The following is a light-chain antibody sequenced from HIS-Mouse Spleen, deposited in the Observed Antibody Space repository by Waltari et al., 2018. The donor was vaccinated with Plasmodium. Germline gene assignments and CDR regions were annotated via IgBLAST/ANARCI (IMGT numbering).Light chain of an antibody. CDR1: ALPKQY. CDR3: QSADSSGTYRV. J-gene: IGLJ2*01. V-gene: IGLV3-25*03. CDR2: KDS. Sequence: SYELTQPPSVSVSPGQTARITCSGDALPKQYAYWYQQKPGQAPVPVIYKDSERPSGIPERFSGSGSGTTVTLTISGVQAEDEADYYGQSADSSGTYRVFGGGTKLTVL.